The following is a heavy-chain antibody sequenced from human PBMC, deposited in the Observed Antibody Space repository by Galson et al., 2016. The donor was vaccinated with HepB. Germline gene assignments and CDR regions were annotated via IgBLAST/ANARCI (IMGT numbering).Heavy chain of an antibody. Sequence: SLRLSCAASGFTFSHYGMHWVRQAPGKGLEWVAVISYDGSNKYSTESVKGRFTISRDNFKNTLFLQMNSLRVEDTAVYYCAKAPNPGTTLYPLDCWGQGSLVTVSS. J-gene: IGHJ4*02. CDR3: AKAPNPGTTLYPLDC. CDR1: GFTFSHYG. V-gene: IGHV3-30*18. CDR2: ISYDGSNK. D-gene: IGHD1-7*01.